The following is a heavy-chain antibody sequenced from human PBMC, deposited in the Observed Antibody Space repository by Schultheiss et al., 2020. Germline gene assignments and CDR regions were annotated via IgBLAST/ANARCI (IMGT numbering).Heavy chain of an antibody. D-gene: IGHD3-22*01. J-gene: IGHJ6*02. V-gene: IGHV3-48*01. Sequence: GGSLRLSCAASGFTFSNAWMSWVRQAPGKGLEWVSYISSSSSTIYYADSVKGRFTISRDNAKNTLYLQMNSLRAEDTAVYNCARGVEVYYYGMDVWGQGTTVNGYS. CDR2: ISSSSSTI. CDR1: GFTFSNAW. CDR3: ARGVEVYYYGMDV.